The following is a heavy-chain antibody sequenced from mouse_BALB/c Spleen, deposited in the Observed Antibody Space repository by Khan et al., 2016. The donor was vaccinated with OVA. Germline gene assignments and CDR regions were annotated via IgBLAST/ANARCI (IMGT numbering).Heavy chain of an antibody. D-gene: IGHD2-14*01. Sequence: EVQLVESGGGLVQPGGSLKLSCAASGFDFSRYWMSWVRQAPGKGLEWIGEINPDSSTINYMPSLKDKFIISRDNAKNTLYLQMSKVRSEDTALYYCARPYRYDGKAWFAYWGQGTLVTVSA. CDR2: INPDSSTI. CDR3: ARPYRYDGKAWFAY. CDR1: GFDFSRYW. V-gene: IGHV4-1*02. J-gene: IGHJ3*01.